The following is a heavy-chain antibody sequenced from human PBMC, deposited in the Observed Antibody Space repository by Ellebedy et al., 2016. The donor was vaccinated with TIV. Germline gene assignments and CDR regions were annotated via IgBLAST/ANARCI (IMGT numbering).Heavy chain of an antibody. D-gene: IGHD3-22*01. Sequence: GGSLRLSCAASGFTFNSYWMSWVRQAPGKGLEWVANINQDGSRIYYVDSVKGRFTISLDNAKNSVYLRMNTRRVEDTAVYHCVRDGAYGDYSPGYYGMDVWGQGTTVTVSS. CDR3: VRDGAYGDYSPGYYGMDV. V-gene: IGHV3-7*03. CDR2: INQDGSRI. CDR1: GFTFNSYW. J-gene: IGHJ6*02.